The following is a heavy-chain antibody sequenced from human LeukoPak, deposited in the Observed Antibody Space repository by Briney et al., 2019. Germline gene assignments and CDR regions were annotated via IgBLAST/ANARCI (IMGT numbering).Heavy chain of an antibody. D-gene: IGHD3-10*01. CDR2: ISGSGEST. J-gene: IGHJ4*02. CDR1: GFTFSSYA. V-gene: IGHV3-23*01. Sequence: GGSLRLSCAASGFTFSSYAMSWVRQAPGRGLEWVSAISGSGESTFYADSVKGRFTISRDNSKNTLYLQMNSLRAEDTAVFYCAKDRWFGDEMAFDYWGQGTLVTVSS. CDR3: AKDRWFGDEMAFDY.